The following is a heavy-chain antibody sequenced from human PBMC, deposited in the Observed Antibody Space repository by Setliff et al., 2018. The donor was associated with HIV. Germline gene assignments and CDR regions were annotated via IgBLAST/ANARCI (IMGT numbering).Heavy chain of an antibody. CDR3: ARPRVFDSFDV. CDR2: ISPNNGVA. V-gene: IGHV1-2*06. CDR1: EYMILAYK. Sequence: ASVKVSCKATEYMILAYKMNWVRQAPGQGLEWIGRISPNNGVAEYAPKFQGRVIMTLDTSISTAYLKIPRLTSDDAAVYYCARPRVFDSFDVWGQGTMVTVSS. J-gene: IGHJ3*01.